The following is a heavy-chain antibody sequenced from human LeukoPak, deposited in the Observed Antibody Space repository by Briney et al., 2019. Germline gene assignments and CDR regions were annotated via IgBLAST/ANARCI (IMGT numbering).Heavy chain of an antibody. D-gene: IGHD5-18*01. Sequence: SGGSLGLSCAASGFDFDDFAMHWVRQAPGKGLEWVSAISWNSGTIAYTDSVKGRFTISRDNANKFLYLEMNSLSPEDMAVYYCAKASYGDDFDYWGQGTLVTVSS. CDR2: ISWNSGTI. V-gene: IGHV3-9*03. CDR1: GFDFDDFA. CDR3: AKASYGDDFDY. J-gene: IGHJ4*02.